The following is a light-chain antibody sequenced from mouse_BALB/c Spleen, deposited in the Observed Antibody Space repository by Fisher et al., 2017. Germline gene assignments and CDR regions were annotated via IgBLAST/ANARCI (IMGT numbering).Light chain of an antibody. CDR2: STS. V-gene: IGKV4-55*01. CDR1: SSVSY. J-gene: IGKJ5*01. CDR3: QQWSSYPLT. Sequence: IVLTQSTALMSASPGEKVTMTCSASSSVSYMYWYQQKPGSSPRLWIYSTSNLASGVPARFSGSGSGTSYSLTISRMEAEDAATYYCQQWSSYPLTFGAGTKLELK.